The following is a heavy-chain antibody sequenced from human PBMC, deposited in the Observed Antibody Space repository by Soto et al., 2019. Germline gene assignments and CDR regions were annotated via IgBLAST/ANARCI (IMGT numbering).Heavy chain of an antibody. Sequence: QVQLVQSGAEVKKPGSSVKVSCKASGGTFSSYTISWVRQAPGQGLEWMGRIITILGIANYAQKFQGRVTITADKSTSTAYMEMSSLRSEDTAVYYCARDKVVVVPAAIGYYYYGMDVWGHGTTVTVSS. V-gene: IGHV1-69*08. CDR2: IITILGIA. J-gene: IGHJ6*02. CDR1: GGTFSSYT. CDR3: ARDKVVVVPAAIGYYYYGMDV. D-gene: IGHD2-2*01.